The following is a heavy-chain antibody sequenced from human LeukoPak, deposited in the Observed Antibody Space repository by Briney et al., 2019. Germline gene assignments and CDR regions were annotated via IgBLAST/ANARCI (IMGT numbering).Heavy chain of an antibody. CDR3: ARNFYYYDSSGYYGPRFDY. J-gene: IGHJ4*02. Sequence: PSETLSLTCTVSGGSISSYDWSWIRQPAGKGLEWIGRIYTSGSTNYNPSLESRVTMSADTSKHQLSLKLSSVTAADTAVYYCARNFYYYDSSGYYGPRFDYWGQGTLVTVSS. CDR1: GGSISSYD. V-gene: IGHV4-4*07. D-gene: IGHD3-22*01. CDR2: IYTSGST.